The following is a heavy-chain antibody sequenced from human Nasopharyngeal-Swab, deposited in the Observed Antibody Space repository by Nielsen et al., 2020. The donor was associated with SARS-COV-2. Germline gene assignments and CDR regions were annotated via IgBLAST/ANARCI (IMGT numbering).Heavy chain of an antibody. Sequence: GESLKISCAASGFTFSSYSMNWVRQAPGKGLEWVSSISSSSSYIYYAHSVKGRFTISRDNAKNSMYLQMNSLRAEDTAVHYCARGQYCSSTSCYARGYYYYYGMDVWGQGTTVTVSS. D-gene: IGHD2-2*01. CDR3: ARGQYCSSTSCYARGYYYYYGMDV. J-gene: IGHJ6*02. CDR1: GFTFSSYS. CDR2: ISSSSSYI. V-gene: IGHV3-21*01.